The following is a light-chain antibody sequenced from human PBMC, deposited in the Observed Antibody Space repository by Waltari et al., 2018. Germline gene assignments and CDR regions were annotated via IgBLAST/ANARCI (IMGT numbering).Light chain of an antibody. CDR3: CSYAGTPRVV. CDR1: NNDIGSYNL. Sequence: QSALTQPASVCGSPGQSITISCPGTNNDIGSYNLVSWYQQHPGKAPKVIIFEVNKRPSGVSNRFSGSKSGNTASLTVSGLHPEDEADYYCCSYAGTPRVVFGGGTKLTVL. V-gene: IGLV2-23*02. J-gene: IGLJ2*01. CDR2: EVN.